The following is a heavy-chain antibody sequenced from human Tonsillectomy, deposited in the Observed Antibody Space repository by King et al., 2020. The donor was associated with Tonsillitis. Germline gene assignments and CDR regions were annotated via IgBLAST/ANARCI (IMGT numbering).Heavy chain of an antibody. J-gene: IGHJ5*02. D-gene: IGHD5-12*01. CDR2: ISYDGTQE. CDR1: GFSFSNYG. CDR3: VSFSWDVYNDGYEESTNWFDP. Sequence: VQLVESGGGVVQPGGSLRLSCVASGFSFSNYGMHWVRQSPGKGLEWVAVISYDGTQEYYADSVKGRFTISRDNSKNTLFLQMTSLRPEDAAVYYCVSFSWDVYNDGYEESTNWFDPWGQGTLVTVSS. V-gene: IGHV3-30*03.